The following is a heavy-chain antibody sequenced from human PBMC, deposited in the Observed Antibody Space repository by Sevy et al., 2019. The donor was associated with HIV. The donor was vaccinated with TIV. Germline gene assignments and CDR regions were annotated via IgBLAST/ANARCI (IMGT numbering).Heavy chain of an antibody. V-gene: IGHV3-11*01. J-gene: IGHJ4*02. CDR2: ISSSGSTI. Sequence: GGSLRLSCAASGFTFSDYYMSWIRQAPGKGLEWVSYISSSGSTIYYADSVKGRFTIYRDNAKNSLYLQMNSLRAEDTAVYYCARGHHLTLIRSYDYGLGWGQGTLVTVSS. CDR3: ARGHHLTLIRSYDYGLG. D-gene: IGHD4-17*01. CDR1: GFTFSDYY.